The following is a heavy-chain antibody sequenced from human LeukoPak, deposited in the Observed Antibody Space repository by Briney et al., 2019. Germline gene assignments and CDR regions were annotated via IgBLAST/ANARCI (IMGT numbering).Heavy chain of an antibody. D-gene: IGHD2-15*01. V-gene: IGHV1-8*01. CDR2: MNPNSGNT. CDR1: GHTFTSYD. Sequence: ASVKVSCKASGHTFTSYDINWVRQATGQGLEWMGWMNPNSGNTGYAQKFQGRVTMTRNTSISTAYMELSSLRSEDTAVYYCARGGVVVAATDYYYYYGMDVWGQGTTVTVSS. J-gene: IGHJ6*02. CDR3: ARGGVVVAATDYYYYYGMDV.